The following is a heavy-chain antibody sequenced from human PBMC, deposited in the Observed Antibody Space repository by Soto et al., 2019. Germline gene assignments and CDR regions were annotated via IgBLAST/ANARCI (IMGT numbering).Heavy chain of an antibody. CDR3: ARGHGDPFDF. D-gene: IGHD4-17*01. CDR2: INQVGSEK. V-gene: IGHV3-7*03. Sequence: GRSLRLSCAASGFTFSSYGMSWVRQAPGKGLEWVANINQVGSEKSYVDSFKGRFTISRDNARISLYLQMNSLRADDTAVYYCARGHGDPFDFWGKGTLVTVSS. CDR1: GFTFSSYG. J-gene: IGHJ4*02.